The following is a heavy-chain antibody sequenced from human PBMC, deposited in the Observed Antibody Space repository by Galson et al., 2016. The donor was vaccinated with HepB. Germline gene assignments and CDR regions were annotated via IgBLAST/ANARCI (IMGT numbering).Heavy chain of an antibody. CDR2: IYHSGST. D-gene: IGHD3-16*01. V-gene: IGHV4-4*02. CDR3: ARDQGGRAFDI. Sequence: SEPLSLTCAVSGGSISSYNWWSWVRQPPGKGLEWIGEIYHSGSTNYNPSLKSRVTMSVDKSKNQLSLKLSSVTAADTAVYYCARDQGGRAFDIWGQGTMVTVSS. J-gene: IGHJ3*02. CDR1: GGSISSYNW.